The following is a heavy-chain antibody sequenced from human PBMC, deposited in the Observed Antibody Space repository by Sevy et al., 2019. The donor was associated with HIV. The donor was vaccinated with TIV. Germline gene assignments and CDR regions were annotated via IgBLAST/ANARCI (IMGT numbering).Heavy chain of an antibody. CDR3: GRGVGYCSGGSCYRAGGGYYGMDV. J-gene: IGHJ6*02. Sequence: GGSLRLSCAASGFTFSDYYMSWIRQAPGKGLGWVSYISSSGSTIYYADSVKGRFTISRDNAKNSLYLQMNSLRAEDTAVYYCGRGVGYCSGGSCYRAGGGYYGMDVWGQGTTVTVSS. CDR2: ISSSGSTI. CDR1: GFTFSDYY. V-gene: IGHV3-11*01. D-gene: IGHD2-15*01.